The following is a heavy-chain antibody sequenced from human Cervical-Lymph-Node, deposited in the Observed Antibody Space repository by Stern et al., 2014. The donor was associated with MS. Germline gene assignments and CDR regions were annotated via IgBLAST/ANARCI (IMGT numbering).Heavy chain of an antibody. D-gene: IGHD3-22*01. Sequence: QVQLVQSGGEVKKPGASVKVSCRTSGYTFTGYGVSWVRQTPGQRLEWLGLISPFPGNTCYTQNLQGRVTMTTDASTSTAYMELRSLRSGDTAMYYCARDSPNYYDGGSQNDYYYGMDVWGQGTTVTVSS. V-gene: IGHV1-18*01. CDR2: ISPFPGNT. J-gene: IGHJ6*02. CDR1: GYTFTGYG. CDR3: ARDSPNYYDGGSQNDYYYGMDV.